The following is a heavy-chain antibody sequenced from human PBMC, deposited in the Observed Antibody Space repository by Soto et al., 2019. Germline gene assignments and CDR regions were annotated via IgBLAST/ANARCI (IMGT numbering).Heavy chain of an antibody. CDR3: ARAGTYYYDSSGYYHLPYYFDY. CDR1: GYTFTSYG. V-gene: IGHV1-18*01. CDR2: ISAYNDNT. D-gene: IGHD3-22*01. Sequence: ASVKVSCKASGYTFTSYGISWVRQAPGRGLEWMGWISAYNDNTNYAQNLQGRVTMTTDTSTSTAYMELRSLRSDDTAVYYCARAGTYYYDSSGYYHLPYYFDYWGQGTLVTVSS. J-gene: IGHJ4*02.